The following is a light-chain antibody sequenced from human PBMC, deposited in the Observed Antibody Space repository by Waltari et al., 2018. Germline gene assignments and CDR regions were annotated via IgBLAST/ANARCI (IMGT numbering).Light chain of an antibody. CDR3: QQYKDWRLT. J-gene: IGKJ4*01. V-gene: IGKV3-15*01. CDR2: AAS. CDR1: QSISNS. Sequence: EILMTQSPATLSVSPGERVILPCRTSQSISNSLAWYQQRPVHAPRLLISAASTRATGLPARFSGSGSGTEFTLTISRMHSEDFAFYYCQQYKDWRLTFGGGTKVEIK.